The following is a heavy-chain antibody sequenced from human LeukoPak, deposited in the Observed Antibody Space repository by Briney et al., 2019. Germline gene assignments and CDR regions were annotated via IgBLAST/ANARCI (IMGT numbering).Heavy chain of an antibody. CDR2: IYYSGST. CDR1: GGSISSYY. Sequence: SETLSLTCTVSGGSISSYYWSWIRQPPGRGLKWIGYIYYSGSTNYNPSLKSRVTISVDTSKNQFSLKLSSVTAADTAVYYCARLSSSFGTYDYWGQGTLVTVSS. J-gene: IGHJ4*02. D-gene: IGHD6-6*01. CDR3: ARLSSSFGTYDY. V-gene: IGHV4-59*01.